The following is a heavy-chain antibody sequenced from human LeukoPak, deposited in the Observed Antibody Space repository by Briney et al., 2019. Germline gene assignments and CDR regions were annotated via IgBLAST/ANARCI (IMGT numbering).Heavy chain of an antibody. CDR1: GGSFSGYY. D-gene: IGHD3-22*01. CDR3: ARGGRITMIVVAARAFDI. Sequence: SETLSLTCAVYGGSFSGYYWSWIRQPPGKGLEWIGEINHSGSTNYNPSLKSRVTISVDTSKNQFSLKLSSVTAADTAVYYCARGGRITMIVVAARAFDIWGQGQWSPSLQ. V-gene: IGHV4-34*01. CDR2: INHSGST. J-gene: IGHJ3*02.